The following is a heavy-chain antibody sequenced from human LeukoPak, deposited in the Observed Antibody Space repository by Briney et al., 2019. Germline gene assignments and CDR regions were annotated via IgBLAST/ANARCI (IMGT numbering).Heavy chain of an antibody. Sequence: PGGSLRLSCEASGFDFRNYYMSWVRQAPGKGLEWLANIKYDGTYTNYKDSVKGRLTLSRDNAKNSVYLRMNSLRAEDTAVYYCTRDEGATVATYRFDFWGRGTLVTVSS. CDR1: GFDFRNYY. V-gene: IGHV3-7*01. CDR3: TRDEGATVATYRFDF. CDR2: IKYDGTYT. D-gene: IGHD4-23*01. J-gene: IGHJ4*02.